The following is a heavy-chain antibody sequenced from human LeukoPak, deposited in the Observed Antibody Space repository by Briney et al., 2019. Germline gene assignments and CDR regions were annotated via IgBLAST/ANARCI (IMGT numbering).Heavy chain of an antibody. J-gene: IGHJ4*02. CDR3: AKRVGDTPYHFDY. CDR1: GFTFSIYA. D-gene: IGHD1-26*01. V-gene: IGHV3-23*01. Sequence: GGSLRLSCAASGFTFSIYAMSWGRQAPGKGREWVSAISGSGGSTYYADSVKGRFTISRDNSKTTLYLQMNSLRAEDTAVYYCAKRVGDTPYHFDYWGQGTLVTVSS. CDR2: ISGSGGST.